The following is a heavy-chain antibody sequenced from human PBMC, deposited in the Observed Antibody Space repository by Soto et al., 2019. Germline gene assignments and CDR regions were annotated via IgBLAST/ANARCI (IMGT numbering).Heavy chain of an antibody. Sequence: SGTLSLTCAVSGGSISSGGYSWSWIRQPPGKGLEWIGYIYHSGSTYYNPSLKSRVTISVDTTKNQFSLTLTSVTAADTAVYYCAGDHQFGSNCAFDYWGQGALVTVSS. D-gene: IGHD2-21*01. J-gene: IGHJ4*02. CDR2: IYHSGST. CDR1: GGSISSGGYS. V-gene: IGHV4-30-2*01. CDR3: AGDHQFGSNCAFDY.